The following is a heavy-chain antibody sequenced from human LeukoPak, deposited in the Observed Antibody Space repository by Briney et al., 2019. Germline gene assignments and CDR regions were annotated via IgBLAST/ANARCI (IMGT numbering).Heavy chain of an antibody. V-gene: IGHV3-48*02. Sequence: PGGSLRLSCAASGFTFSSYSMNWVRQAPGKGLEWVSYISSSSSTIYYADSVKGRFTISRDNAKNSLYLQMSSLRDEDTAVYYCARDRHSSSWSYYFDYWGQGTLVTVSS. CDR2: ISSSSSTI. CDR3: ARDRHSSSWSYYFDY. D-gene: IGHD6-13*01. J-gene: IGHJ4*02. CDR1: GFTFSSYS.